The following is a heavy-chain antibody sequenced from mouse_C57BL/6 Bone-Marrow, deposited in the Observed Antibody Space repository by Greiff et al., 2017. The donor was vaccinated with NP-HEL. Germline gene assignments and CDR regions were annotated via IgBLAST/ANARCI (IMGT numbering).Heavy chain of an antibody. V-gene: IGHV1-19*01. CDR2: INPYNGGT. J-gene: IGHJ4*01. CDR1: GYTFTDYY. CDR3: ARSGKLRYYRGAMDY. Sequence: VQLQQPGPVLVKPGASVKMSCKASGYTFTDYYMNWVKQSHGKSLEWIGVINPYNGGTSYNQKFKGKATLTVDKSSSTAYMELNSLTSEDSAVYYCARSGKLRYYRGAMDYWGQGTSVTVSS. D-gene: IGHD2-3*01.